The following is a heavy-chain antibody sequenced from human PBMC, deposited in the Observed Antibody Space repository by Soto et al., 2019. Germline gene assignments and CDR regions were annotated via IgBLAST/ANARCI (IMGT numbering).Heavy chain of an antibody. CDR3: AKDRYSSGWYLVPLDY. J-gene: IGHJ4*02. CDR1: GFTFSSYG. V-gene: IGHV3-23*01. Sequence: GGSLRLSCAASGFTFSSYGMSWVRQAPGKGLEWVSAISGSGGSTYYADSVKGRFTISRDNSKNTLYLQMNSLRAEDTAVYYCAKDRYSSGWYLVPLDYWGQGTLVTVSS. D-gene: IGHD6-19*01. CDR2: ISGSGGST.